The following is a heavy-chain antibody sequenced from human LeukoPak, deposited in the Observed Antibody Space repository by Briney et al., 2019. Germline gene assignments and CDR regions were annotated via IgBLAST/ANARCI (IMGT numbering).Heavy chain of an antibody. CDR1: GGSFSGYY. J-gene: IGHJ4*02. Sequence: KTSETLSLTCAVYGGSFSGYYWSWIRQPPGKRLEWIGEINHSGSTNYNPSLKSRVTISVDTSKNQFSLKLSSVTAADTAVYYCARGYYYDSSGYSYWGQGTLVTVSS. CDR3: ARGYYYDSSGYSY. D-gene: IGHD3-22*01. V-gene: IGHV4-34*01. CDR2: INHSGST.